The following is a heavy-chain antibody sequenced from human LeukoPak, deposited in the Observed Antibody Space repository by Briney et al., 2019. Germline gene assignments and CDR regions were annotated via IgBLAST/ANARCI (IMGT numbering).Heavy chain of an antibody. CDR1: GFTFSSYS. V-gene: IGHV3-21*01. D-gene: IGHD3-16*02. J-gene: IGHJ4*02. CDR2: ITGSSTYI. Sequence: GGSLRLSCAASGFTFSSYSMNWVRQAPGKGLEWVSSITGSSTYIHYADSVKGRFTISRDNAKNSLYLQMNSLRAEDTAVYYCAGGFADFVWGSYPSSYWGQGILVTVSS. CDR3: AGGFADFVWGSYPSSY.